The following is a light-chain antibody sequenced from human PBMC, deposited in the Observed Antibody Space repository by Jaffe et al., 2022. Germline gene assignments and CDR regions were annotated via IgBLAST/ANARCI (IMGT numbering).Light chain of an antibody. J-gene: IGLJ1*01. V-gene: IGLV2-23*01. CDR2: EGS. CDR1: SSDVGSYNL. CDR3: CSYAAGSRTYV. Sequence: HSALTQPASVSGSPGQSITISCIGTSSDVGSYNLVSWYQQHPGKAPKLMIYEGSKRPSGVSNRFSGSKFGNTASLTISGLQAEDEADYYCCSYAAGSRTYVFGSGTKVTVL.